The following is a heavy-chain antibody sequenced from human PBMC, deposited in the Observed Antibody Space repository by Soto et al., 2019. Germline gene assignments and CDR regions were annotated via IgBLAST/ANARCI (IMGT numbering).Heavy chain of an antibody. CDR2: ISYDGSNK. Sequence: GGSLRLSCAASGFTFSSYAMHWVRQAPGKGLEWVAVISYDGSNKYYADSVKGRFTISRDNSKNTLYLQMNSLRAEDTAVYYCARRDATYSSGPNWFDPWGQGTLVTVSS. CDR3: ARRDATYSSGPNWFDP. J-gene: IGHJ5*02. D-gene: IGHD3-22*01. CDR1: GFTFSSYA. V-gene: IGHV3-30-3*01.